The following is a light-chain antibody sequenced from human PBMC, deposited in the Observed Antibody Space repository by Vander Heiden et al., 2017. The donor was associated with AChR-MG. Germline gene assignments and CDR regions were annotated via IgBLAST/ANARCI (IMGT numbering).Light chain of an antibody. CDR3: QQSFSSPRS. V-gene: IGKV1-39*01. CDR1: QNIRTF. CDR2: ASS. J-gene: IGKJ2*01. Sequence: DIQITHSPSSLSASVGDRVTITCRASQNIRTFLNWYQQKPGKAPKLLIYASSNLQRGVPSRFSGSGSGTDFTLVIAGLQPEDFASYYCQQSFSSPRSFGRGTKVEI.